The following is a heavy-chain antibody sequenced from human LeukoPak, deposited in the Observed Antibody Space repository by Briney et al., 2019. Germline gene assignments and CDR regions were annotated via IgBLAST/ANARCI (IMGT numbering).Heavy chain of an antibody. CDR1: GFTFSTNY. CDR2: IYSGGSP. D-gene: IGHD3-22*01. CDR3: ARDLNYYDSSGYGH. Sequence: GGSLRLSCAASGFTFSTNYMSWVRQAPGRGLEWVSVIYSGGSPYYADSVKGRFTISRDNSKNTLYLQMSSLRAEDTAVYYCARDLNYYDSSGYGHWGQGTLVTVSS. J-gene: IGHJ4*02. V-gene: IGHV3-53*01.